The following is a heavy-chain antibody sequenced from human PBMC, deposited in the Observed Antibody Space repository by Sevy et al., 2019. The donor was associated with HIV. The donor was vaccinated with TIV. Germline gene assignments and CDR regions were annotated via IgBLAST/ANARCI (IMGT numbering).Heavy chain of an antibody. CDR3: VRGSSPHYYYYYMDV. Sequence: GGSLRLSCSASGFIFSSYAMHWVRQAPGKGMEYVSAIKGNGDSTYHAASVKGRFTISRDNSENTLFLQMTSLTIEDTAVYFCVRGSSPHYYYYYMDVWGKGTAVTVSS. V-gene: IGHV3-64D*06. CDR1: GFIFSSYA. J-gene: IGHJ6*03. D-gene: IGHD6-6*01. CDR2: IKGNGDST.